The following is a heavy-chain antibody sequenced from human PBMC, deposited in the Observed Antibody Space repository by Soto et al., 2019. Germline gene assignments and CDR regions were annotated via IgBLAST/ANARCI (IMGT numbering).Heavy chain of an antibody. D-gene: IGHD3-16*02. Sequence: QVQLQESGPGLVKPSQTLSLTCTVSGVSISSGGYYWSWIRQHPGKGLEWIGYIYYSGSTYYNPSLKSRVPMSLDTSKNQFPLKLSSVTAADTAVYYCARALRFGGGIAPPDYWGQGTLVTVSS. CDR3: ARALRFGGGIAPPDY. V-gene: IGHV4-31*03. CDR1: GVSISSGGYY. J-gene: IGHJ4*02. CDR2: IYYSGST.